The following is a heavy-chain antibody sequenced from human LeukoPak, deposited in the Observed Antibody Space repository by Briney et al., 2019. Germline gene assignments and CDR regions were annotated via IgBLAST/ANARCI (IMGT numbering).Heavy chain of an antibody. CDR2: ISYDGSNK. CDR3: AKWGYYDSSDPAYWFDP. CDR1: GFTFSSYG. Sequence: PGRSLRLSCAASGFTFSSYGMHWVRQAPGKGLEWVAVISYDGSNKYYADSVKGRFTISRDNSKNTLYLQMNSLRAEDTAVYYCAKWGYYDSSDPAYWFDPWGQGALVTVSS. D-gene: IGHD3-22*01. V-gene: IGHV3-30*18. J-gene: IGHJ5*02.